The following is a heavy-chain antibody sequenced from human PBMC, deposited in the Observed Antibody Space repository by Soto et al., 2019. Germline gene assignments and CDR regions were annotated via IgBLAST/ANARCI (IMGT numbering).Heavy chain of an antibody. CDR1: GFTFSSYG. D-gene: IGHD3-10*01. J-gene: IGHJ6*02. CDR3: AKAMVRGATKTVGGMDV. V-gene: IGHV3-30*18. Sequence: QVQLVESGGGVVQPGRSLRLSCAASGFTFSSYGMHWVRQAPGKGLEWVAVISYDGSNKYYADSVKGRFTISRDNSKNTLYLQMNSLRAEDTAVYYCAKAMVRGATKTVGGMDVWGQGTTVTVSS. CDR2: ISYDGSNK.